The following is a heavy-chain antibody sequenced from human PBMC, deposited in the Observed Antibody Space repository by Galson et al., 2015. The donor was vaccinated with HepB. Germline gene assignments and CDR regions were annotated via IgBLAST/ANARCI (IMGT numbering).Heavy chain of an antibody. CDR3: ARNSSGWYSFDH. D-gene: IGHD6-19*01. Sequence: ETLSLTCTVSGGSISSSNYYWGWIRQPPGKGLEWIGSIYYSGSTHYNPSLKSRITISVDTSRNQFSLKMTSVTATDTAVYYCARNSSGWYSFDHWGQGTLVTVSS. V-gene: IGHV4-39*01. J-gene: IGHJ4*02. CDR1: GGSISSSNYY. CDR2: IYYSGST.